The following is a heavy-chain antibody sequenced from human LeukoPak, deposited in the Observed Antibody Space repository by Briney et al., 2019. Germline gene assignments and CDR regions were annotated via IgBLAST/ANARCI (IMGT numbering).Heavy chain of an antibody. CDR2: INWNGGST. Sequence: GGSLRLSCAASGFTFDDYGMSWVRQAPGKGLEWVSGINWNGGSTGYADSVKGRFTISRDNAKNSLYLQMNSLRAEDTALYYCARNNTAMGVYYYYYMDVWGKGTTVTVS. CDR3: ARNNTAMGVYYYYYMDV. CDR1: GFTFDDYG. J-gene: IGHJ6*03. D-gene: IGHD5-18*01. V-gene: IGHV3-20*04.